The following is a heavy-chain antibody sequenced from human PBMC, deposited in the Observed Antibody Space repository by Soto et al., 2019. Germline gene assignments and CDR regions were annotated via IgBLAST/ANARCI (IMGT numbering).Heavy chain of an antibody. J-gene: IGHJ4*02. D-gene: IGHD1-26*01. CDR3: ARRWGPTFDF. CDR1: GGSISSYY. V-gene: IGHV4-59*01. Sequence: QVQLQESGPGLVKPSETLSLTCTVSGGSISSYYWSWIRQPPGKGLEWIGYIYYSGSTNYNPSLKSRVTISVDTSKNQFSLKLSSVTVADTAVYYCARRWGPTFDFWGQGTLVTVSS. CDR2: IYYSGST.